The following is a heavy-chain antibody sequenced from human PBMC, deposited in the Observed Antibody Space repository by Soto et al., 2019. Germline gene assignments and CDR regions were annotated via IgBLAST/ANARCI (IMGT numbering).Heavy chain of an antibody. CDR2: IYYSGST. D-gene: IGHD5-12*01. J-gene: IGHJ4*02. Sequence: PSETLSLTCTVSGGSISSSSYYWGWIRQPPGKGLEWIGSIYYSGSTYYNPSLKSRVTISVDTSKNQFSLKLSSVTAADTAVYYCARRGVATPTFDYSAQGTPVTVSS. CDR3: ARRGVATPTFDY. V-gene: IGHV4-39*01. CDR1: GGSISSSSYY.